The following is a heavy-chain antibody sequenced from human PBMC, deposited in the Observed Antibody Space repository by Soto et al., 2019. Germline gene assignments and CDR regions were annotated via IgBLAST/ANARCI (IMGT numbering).Heavy chain of an antibody. Sequence: SETLSLTCTVSGGSISSGGYYWSWIRHHPGKGLEWIGYIYYSGSTYYNPSLKSRVTISVDTSKNQFSLKLSSVTAADTAVYYCARDPSSGSYAWLDPWGQGTLVTVSS. J-gene: IGHJ5*02. CDR2: IYYSGST. D-gene: IGHD1-26*01. V-gene: IGHV4-31*03. CDR1: GGSISSGGYY. CDR3: ARDPSSGSYAWLDP.